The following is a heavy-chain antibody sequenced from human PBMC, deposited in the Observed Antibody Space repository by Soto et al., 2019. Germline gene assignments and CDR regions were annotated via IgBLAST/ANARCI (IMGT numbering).Heavy chain of an antibody. V-gene: IGHV5-10-1*01. CDR1: GYSFTSYW. CDR2: IDPSDSYT. Sequence: GESLKISCKGSGYSFTSYWISWVRQMPGKGLEWMGRIDPSDSYTNYSPSFQGHVTISADKSISTAYLQWSSLKASDTAMYYCARREAARLSAFDIWGQGTMVTVSS. CDR3: ARREAARLSAFDI. D-gene: IGHD6-6*01. J-gene: IGHJ3*02.